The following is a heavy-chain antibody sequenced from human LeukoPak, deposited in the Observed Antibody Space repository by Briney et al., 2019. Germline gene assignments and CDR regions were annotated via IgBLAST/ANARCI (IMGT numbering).Heavy chain of an antibody. J-gene: IGHJ4*02. D-gene: IGHD5-18*01. V-gene: IGHV1-18*01. CDR1: GYTFTSYG. CDR3: ARENVDTAMFADFDY. Sequence: GASVKVSCKASGYTFTSYGISGVRQAPGQGLEWMGWISAYNGNTNYAQKLQGRVTMTTDTSTSTAYMELGRLRSDDTAVYYCARENVDTAMFADFDYWGQGTLVTVSS. CDR2: ISAYNGNT.